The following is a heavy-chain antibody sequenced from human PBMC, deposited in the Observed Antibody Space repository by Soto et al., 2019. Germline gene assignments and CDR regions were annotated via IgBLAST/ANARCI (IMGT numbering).Heavy chain of an antibody. CDR1: GGSFSGYY. CDR2: INHSGST. V-gene: IGHV4-34*01. D-gene: IGHD3-22*01. CDR3: ARATVDSSGPGPFDY. Sequence: SETLSLTCAVYGGSFSGYYWSWIRQPPGKGLEWIGEINHSGSTNYNPSLKSRVTISVDTSKNQFSLKLNSVTAADTAVYYCARATVDSSGPGPFDYWGRGTQVTVSS. J-gene: IGHJ4*02.